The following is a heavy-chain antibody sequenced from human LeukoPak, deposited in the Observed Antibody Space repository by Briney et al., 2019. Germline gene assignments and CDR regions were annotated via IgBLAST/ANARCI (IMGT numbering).Heavy chain of an antibody. CDR1: GFTFDDYA. D-gene: IGHD7-27*01. V-gene: IGHV3-48*02. CDR2: MSKSSRPS. J-gene: IGHJ4*02. CDR3: ARDSNWSFDY. Sequence: PGVSLRLSCAASGFTFDDYAMHWVRQAPGKGLEWVSYMSKSSRPSYYADSVKGRFTISRDDAKNSLYLQMNSLRDEDTAVYYCARDSNWSFDYWGQGTLVTVSS.